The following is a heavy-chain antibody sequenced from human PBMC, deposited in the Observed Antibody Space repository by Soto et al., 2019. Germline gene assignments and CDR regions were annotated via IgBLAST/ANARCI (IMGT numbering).Heavy chain of an antibody. D-gene: IGHD1-7*01. V-gene: IGHV1-3*01. J-gene: IGHJ3*02. CDR3: ARDSGYNWNYDAFDI. Sequence: ASVKVTCKASGYTFTSYAMHWVRQAPVQRLEWMGWINAGNGNTKYSQKFQGRVTITRDTSASTAYMELSSLRSEDTAVYYCARDSGYNWNYDAFDIWGQGTMVTVSS. CDR2: INAGNGNT. CDR1: GYTFTSYA.